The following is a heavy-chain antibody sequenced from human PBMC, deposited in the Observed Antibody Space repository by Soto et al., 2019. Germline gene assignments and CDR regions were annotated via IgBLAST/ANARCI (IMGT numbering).Heavy chain of an antibody. J-gene: IGHJ4*02. CDR1: GFTFSSYA. CDR2: ISGSGGST. V-gene: IGHV3-23*01. CDR3: AKYPIPGYSSSWYLEPGDY. D-gene: IGHD6-13*01. Sequence: PGGPLRLSCTDSGFTFSSYAMLWVRQAPGKGLEWVSAISGSGGSTYYADSVKGRFTISRDNSKNTLYLQMNSLRAEDTAVYYCAKYPIPGYSSSWYLEPGDYWGQGTLVTVSS.